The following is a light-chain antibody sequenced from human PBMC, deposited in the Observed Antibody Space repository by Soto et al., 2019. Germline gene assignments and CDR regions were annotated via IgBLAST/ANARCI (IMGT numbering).Light chain of an antibody. J-gene: IGKJ5*01. Sequence: EIVLTQSPATLSLSPGERATLSCRANQSVSSYLAWYQQKPGQAPRLLIYDASSRATGIPDRFSGSGSGTDFTLIISRLEPADFAVYYCQQYGSSAITFGQGTRLEI. CDR1: QSVSSY. CDR3: QQYGSSAIT. CDR2: DAS. V-gene: IGKV3-20*01.